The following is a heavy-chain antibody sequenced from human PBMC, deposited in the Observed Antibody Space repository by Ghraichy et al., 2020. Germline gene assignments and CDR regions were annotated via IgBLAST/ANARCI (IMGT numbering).Heavy chain of an antibody. V-gene: IGHV3-23*01. CDR1: GFTFSSYA. J-gene: IGHJ1*01. CDR3: AKDVWPYYYDSSGYEH. CDR2: ISGSGGST. D-gene: IGHD3-22*01. Sequence: GGSLRLSCAASGFTFSSYAMSWVRQAPGKGLEWVSAISGSGGSTYYADSVKGRFTISRDNSKNTLYLQMNSLRAEDTAVYYCAKDVWPYYYDSSGYEHWGQGTLVTVSS.